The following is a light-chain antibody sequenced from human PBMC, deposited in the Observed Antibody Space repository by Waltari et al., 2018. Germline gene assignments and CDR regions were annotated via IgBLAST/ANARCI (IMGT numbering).Light chain of an antibody. CDR2: RDH. CDR1: GSNIGTHS. J-gene: IGLJ2*01. CDR3: AAWDDRLRGPL. Sequence: QSVLTQPPSASGTPGQRVTISCSGSGSNIGTHSPYWYQQRPGMAPRLLSCRDHPRPPGVPDRVSGSQAGTSAYLAISGLRSEDEADYYCAAWDDRLRGPLFGGGTKLTVL. V-gene: IGLV1-47*01.